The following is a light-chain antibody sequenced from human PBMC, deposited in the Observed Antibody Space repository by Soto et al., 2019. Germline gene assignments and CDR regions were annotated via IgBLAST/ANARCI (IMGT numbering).Light chain of an antibody. CDR2: AAS. J-gene: IGKJ4*01. CDR1: QGISSY. V-gene: IGKV1-9*01. Sequence: DIQLTQSPSFLSASVGDRVTITCRASQGISSYLAWYQQKPGKAPKLLIYAASTLQSGVPSRFSGSGSGTEFTLTISSLQPEGFASYYCQQLNSYPLTFGGGTKVEIK. CDR3: QQLNSYPLT.